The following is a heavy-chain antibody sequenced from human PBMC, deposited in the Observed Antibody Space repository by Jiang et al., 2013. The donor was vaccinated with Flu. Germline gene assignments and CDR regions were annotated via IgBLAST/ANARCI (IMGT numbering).Heavy chain of an antibody. Sequence: VQLLESGGGVVQPGRSLRLSCVGSGFRYSNHGMHWVRQAPGKGLEWVAAISYDAINKFYGDSVKGRFSISRDDSRSTVYLQMGSLRAEDAAVYYCARDILGDLTVAGALKNHFDYWGQGTLVTVSS. CDR3: ARDILGDLTVAGALKNHFDY. CDR1: GFRYSNHG. D-gene: IGHD3-16*01. J-gene: IGHJ4*02. V-gene: IGHV3-33*05. CDR2: ISYDAINK.